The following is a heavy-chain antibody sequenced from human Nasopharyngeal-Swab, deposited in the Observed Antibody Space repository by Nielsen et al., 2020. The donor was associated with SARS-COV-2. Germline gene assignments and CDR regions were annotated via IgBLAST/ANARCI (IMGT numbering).Heavy chain of an antibody. J-gene: IGHJ5*02. CDR3: ARDLGCGTSCLNWIDP. D-gene: IGHD2-2*01. V-gene: IGHV1-69*13. CDR2: IISMFGTP. Sequence: PVKVSCKASGGTFSSFGINWVRQAPGQGLEWMGVIISMFGTPTYAAEFQGRLTITADESTSTAYMELTSLTSDDTAVYYCARDLGCGTSCLNWIDPWGQGTLVVVSA. CDR1: GGTFSSFG.